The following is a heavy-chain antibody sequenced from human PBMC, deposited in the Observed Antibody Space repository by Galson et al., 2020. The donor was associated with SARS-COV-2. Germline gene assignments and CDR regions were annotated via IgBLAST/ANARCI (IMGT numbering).Heavy chain of an antibody. CDR3: AHKPPGGPVADAFDV. J-gene: IGHJ3*01. D-gene: IGHD3-10*01. V-gene: IGHV2-5*02. CDR2: NYWDDDK. CDR1: GFSPSLTGVG. Sequence: KMSGPPLLKPTQTLTLTCNFFGFSPSLTGVGVGWIRQPPGPALESLALNYWDDDKRYRPSLKSRLTITKDTSKNQVVLTMANMDPVDTGTYYCAHKPPGGPVADAFDVWGRGTMVTVSS.